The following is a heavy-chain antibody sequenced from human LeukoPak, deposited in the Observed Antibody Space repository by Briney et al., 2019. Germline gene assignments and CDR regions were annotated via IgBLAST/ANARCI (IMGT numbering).Heavy chain of an antibody. CDR2: IYPRGST. J-gene: IGHJ4*02. CDR3: ARFSPRAMGNYFDF. D-gene: IGHD7-27*01. V-gene: IGHV4-30-2*01. CDR1: GGSISSGSYS. Sequence: SETLSLTCTVSGGSISSGSYSWSWIRQPPGKGLEWIGYIYPRGSTYYNPSLKSRVTMSLDRSANQFSLNLSSVTAADTAVYYCARFSPRAMGNYFDFWGQGTLVTVSS.